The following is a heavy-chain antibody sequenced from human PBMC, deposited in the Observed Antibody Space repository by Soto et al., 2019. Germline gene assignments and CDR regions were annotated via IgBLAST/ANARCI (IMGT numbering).Heavy chain of an antibody. CDR3: ARNLEGYCSSTSCRNYFDY. J-gene: IGHJ4*02. V-gene: IGHV5-51*01. D-gene: IGHD2-2*01. Sequence: PGESLKISCKGSGYSFTSYWIGWVRQMPGKGLEWMGIIYPGDSDTRYSPSFQGQVTISADKSISTAYLQWSSLKASDTAMYYCARNLEGYCSSTSCRNYFDYWGQGTLVTVSS. CDR2: IYPGDSDT. CDR1: GYSFTSYW.